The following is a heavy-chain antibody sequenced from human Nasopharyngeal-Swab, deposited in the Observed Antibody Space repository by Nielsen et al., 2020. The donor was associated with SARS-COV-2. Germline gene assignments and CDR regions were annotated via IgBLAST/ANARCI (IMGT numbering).Heavy chain of an antibody. CDR2: ISRSGRT. CDR1: GGSFSGYY. J-gene: IGHJ4*02. CDR3: ARQGVPIRGWFKDYDRTAYEY. D-gene: IGHD3-22*01. Sequence: SETLSLTCAVYGGSFSGYYWSWIRQSPGKGLEWIGEISRSGRTNYNPSLNSRATISLDTSKNQFSLKVTSVTAADTAVYYCARQGVPIRGWFKDYDRTAYEYWGQGTLVTVSS. V-gene: IGHV4-34*01.